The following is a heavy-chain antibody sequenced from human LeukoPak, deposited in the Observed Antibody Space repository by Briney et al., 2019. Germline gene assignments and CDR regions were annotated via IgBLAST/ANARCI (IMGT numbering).Heavy chain of an antibody. V-gene: IGHV3-64D*06. J-gene: IGHJ4*02. D-gene: IGHD3-10*01. CDR3: VKDSSSGGYFDY. CDR1: GFTFSRYA. CDR2: ISSNGGST. Sequence: GGSLTLSCSASGFTFSRYAMHWVRQAPGKGLEYVSAISSNGGSTYYADSVKGRFTISRDNSRNTLHLQMSSLRVEDTAVYYCVKDSSSGGYFDYWGQGTLVTVSS.